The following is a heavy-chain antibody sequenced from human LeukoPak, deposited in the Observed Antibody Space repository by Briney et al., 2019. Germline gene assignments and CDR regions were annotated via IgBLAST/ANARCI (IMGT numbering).Heavy chain of an antibody. CDR3: AREALYSSSWYGTYFDY. CDR2: IIPIFGTA. CDR1: GGTFSSYA. V-gene: IGHV1-69*06. J-gene: IGHJ4*02. D-gene: IGHD6-13*01. Sequence: SVKVSCKASGGTFSSYAISWVRQAPGQGLEWMGGIIPIFGTANYAQKFQGRVTITADKSTSTAYMELSSLRSEDTAVYYCAREALYSSSWYGTYFDYWGQGTLVTVSS.